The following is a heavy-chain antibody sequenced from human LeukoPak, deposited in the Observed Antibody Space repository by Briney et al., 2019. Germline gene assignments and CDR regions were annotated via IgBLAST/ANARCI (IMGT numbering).Heavy chain of an antibody. J-gene: IGHJ4*02. CDR2: ISAYNGST. CDR1: GYTFTSYG. V-gene: IGHV1-18*01. CDR3: ARDIVVVPAAIDYFDY. Sequence: ASVKVSCKASGYTFTSYGISWVRQAPGQGLEWMGWISAYNGSTNYAQKLQGRVTMTTDTSTSTAYMELRSLRSDDTAVYYCARDIVVVPAAIDYFDYWGQGTLVTVSS. D-gene: IGHD2-2*02.